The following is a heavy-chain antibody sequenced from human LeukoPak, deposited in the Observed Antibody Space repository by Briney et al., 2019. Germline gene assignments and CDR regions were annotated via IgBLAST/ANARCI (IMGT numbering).Heavy chain of an antibody. J-gene: IGHJ4*02. D-gene: IGHD1-26*01. V-gene: IGHV4-59*01. CDR2: IYYSGST. Sequence: PSETLSLTCTVSGGSISSYYWSWIRQPPGKGLEWIGYIYYSGSTNYNPSLKSRVTISVDTSKNQFSLKLSSVTAADTAVYYRARDREDTYDYWGQGTLVTVSS. CDR3: ARDREDTYDY. CDR1: GGSISSYY.